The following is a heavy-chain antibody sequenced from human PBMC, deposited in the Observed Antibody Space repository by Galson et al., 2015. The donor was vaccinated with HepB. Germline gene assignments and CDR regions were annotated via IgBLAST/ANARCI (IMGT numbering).Heavy chain of an antibody. D-gene: IGHD3-3*01. CDR2: INPNGGAT. J-gene: IGHJ4*02. Sequence: GSGLPFIGYNIHWVRQAPGQGLEWLGRINPNGGATTYAHKFQGRLTLTRATSTNTAYLELTSLHPDDSAIYYCARDWRPTNFGVFTLDYWGQGSLVTVSS. CDR3: ARDWRPTNFGVFTLDY. CDR1: GLPFIGYN. V-gene: IGHV1-2*06.